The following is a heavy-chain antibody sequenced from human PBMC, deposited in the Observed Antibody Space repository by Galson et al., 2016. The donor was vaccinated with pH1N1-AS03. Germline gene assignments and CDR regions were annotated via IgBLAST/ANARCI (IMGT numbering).Heavy chain of an antibody. V-gene: IGHV3-7*01. CDR3: ARPNWFDY. J-gene: IGHJ5*01. CDR1: GFTFTGYW. CDR2: IKGDGSEK. Sequence: SLRLSCAASGFTFTGYWMSWVRQAPGKGLEWVANIKGDGSEKVYVDSVKGRFTISRDNAKNSLYLQMDSLRAEDTAVYYCARPNWFDYWGQGTLVTVSS.